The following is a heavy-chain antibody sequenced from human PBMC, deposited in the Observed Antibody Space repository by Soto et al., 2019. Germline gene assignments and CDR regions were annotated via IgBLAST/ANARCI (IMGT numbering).Heavy chain of an antibody. CDR3: ARYGYSYAMRFFDK. D-gene: IGHD5-18*01. CDR1: GHSISSGFYY. J-gene: IGHJ4*02. Sequence: SETLSLTCAVSGHSISSGFYYWGWIRQPPGKGLEWIGSMYRSGSTYYNPYLNSRVTMSVDTYKNQLSLKLTSLTAADTAAYYCARYGYSYAMRFFDKWGQGTRVTVSS. CDR2: MYRSGST. V-gene: IGHV4-38-2*01.